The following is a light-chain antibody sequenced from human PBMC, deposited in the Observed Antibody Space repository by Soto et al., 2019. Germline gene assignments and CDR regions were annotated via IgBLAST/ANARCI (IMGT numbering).Light chain of an antibody. V-gene: IGKV3-11*01. J-gene: IGKJ5*01. Sequence: EIVLTPSPDTLSLSPGERAILSCRASQSVSGYLGWYQQKPGQAPRLLIYDASNRAYGVPARFRGSGSGTNFTLTIASLEPDDFAIYYCQQRSNWITFGQGTRLEIK. CDR3: QQRSNWIT. CDR1: QSVSGY. CDR2: DAS.